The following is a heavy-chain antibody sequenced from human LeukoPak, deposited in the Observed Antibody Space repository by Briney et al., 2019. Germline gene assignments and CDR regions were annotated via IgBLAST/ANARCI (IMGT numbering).Heavy chain of an antibody. CDR1: GFTFSSYA. D-gene: IGHD3-3*01. CDR3: ARILRFLELHGLDP. J-gene: IGHJ5*02. Sequence: PGGSLRLSCAASGFTFSSYAMSWVRQAPGKGLEWIGEINHSGSTNYNPSLKSRVTISVDTSKNQFSLKLSSVTAADTAVYYCARILRFLELHGLDPWGQGTLVTVSS. V-gene: IGHV4-34*01. CDR2: INHSGST.